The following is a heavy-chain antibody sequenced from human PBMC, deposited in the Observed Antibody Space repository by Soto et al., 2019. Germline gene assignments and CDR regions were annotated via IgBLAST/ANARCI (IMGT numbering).Heavy chain of an antibody. D-gene: IGHD6-19*01. CDR1: GFTFSGSW. J-gene: IGHJ4*02. CDR2: INTDRSFA. V-gene: IGHV3-74*01. CDR3: AGGMGGWPF. Sequence: EVQLVESGGGLVQPGGSLRLSCAASGFTFSGSWMHWVRQTPGKGLVWVSHINTDRSFANYADSVQGRFTISRDNAKSTLYLQMSSLRADDTAVYFCAGGMGGWPFWGQGTLVTVSS.